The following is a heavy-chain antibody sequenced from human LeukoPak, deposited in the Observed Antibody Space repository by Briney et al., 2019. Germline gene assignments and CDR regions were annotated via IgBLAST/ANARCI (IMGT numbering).Heavy chain of an antibody. V-gene: IGHV3-23*01. CDR3: AKDGPSSGWPLGPEE. D-gene: IGHD6-19*01. Sequence: PGGSLRLSCAASGFTVSSNYMSWVRQAPGKGLEWVSAISGSGGSTYYADSVKGRFTISRDNSKNTLYLQMNSLRAEDTAVYYCAKDGPSSGWPLGPEEWGQGTLVTVSS. CDR2: ISGSGGST. CDR1: GFTVSSNY. J-gene: IGHJ4*02.